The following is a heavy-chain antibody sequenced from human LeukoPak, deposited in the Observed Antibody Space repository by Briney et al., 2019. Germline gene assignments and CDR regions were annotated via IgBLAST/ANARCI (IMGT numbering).Heavy chain of an antibody. Sequence: PGRSLRLSCAASGFTFSSYCIHWVRQAPGKGLEWVALLWYDGSNKYYADSAKGRFTISRDNSKNTLYLQMNSLRAEDTAVYYCARAKLSSSGYLYYFDYWGQGTLVTVSS. CDR3: ARAKLSSSGYLYYFDY. CDR1: GFTFSSYC. V-gene: IGHV3-33*08. J-gene: IGHJ4*02. D-gene: IGHD3-22*01. CDR2: LWYDGSNK.